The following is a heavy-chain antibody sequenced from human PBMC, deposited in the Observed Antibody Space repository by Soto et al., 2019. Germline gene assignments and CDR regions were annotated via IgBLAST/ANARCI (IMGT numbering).Heavy chain of an antibody. J-gene: IGHJ5*02. D-gene: IGHD3-3*01. CDR1: GGSISSSSYY. CDR2: IYYSGST. CDR3: ARHKYDFWSGSNWFDP. Sequence: SETLSLTCTVSGGSISSSSYYWGWIRQPPGKGLEWIGSIYYSGSTYYNQSLKSRVTISVDTSKNQFSLKLSSVTAADTAVYYCARHKYDFWSGSNWFDPWGQGTLVTVSS. V-gene: IGHV4-39*01.